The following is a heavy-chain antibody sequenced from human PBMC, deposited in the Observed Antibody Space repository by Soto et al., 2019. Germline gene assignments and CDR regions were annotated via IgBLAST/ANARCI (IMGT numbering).Heavy chain of an antibody. Sequence: EVQLVESGGGLVKPGGSLRLSWAASGFTFSGYSMTWFRQAPGKGLEWVSSISSSSSYIYYADSVKGRFTISRDNAKNSLYLQMNSLRAEDTAVYYCARDRSSSWYDYYYYGMDVWGQGTTVTVSS. CDR2: ISSSSSYI. J-gene: IGHJ6*02. D-gene: IGHD6-13*01. CDR3: ARDRSSSWYDYYYYGMDV. CDR1: GFTFSGYS. V-gene: IGHV3-21*01.